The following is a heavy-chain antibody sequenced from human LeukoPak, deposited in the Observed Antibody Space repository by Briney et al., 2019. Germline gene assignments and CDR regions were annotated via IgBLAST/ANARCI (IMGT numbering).Heavy chain of an antibody. CDR1: GDSFSRGTYY. CDR3: ARQGDYFDSTGYYPLFDS. D-gene: IGHD3-22*01. J-gene: IGHJ4*02. Sequence: PSDTLSLTCTVSGDSFSRGTYYWAWIRQPPGKGLEWIGSIDYSGRTYYNPSLKSRVTISVDTSKKQFSLRLTSVTAADTAMYYCARQGDYFDSTGYYPLFDSWGQGTLVTVSS. V-gene: IGHV4-39*01. CDR2: IDYSGRT.